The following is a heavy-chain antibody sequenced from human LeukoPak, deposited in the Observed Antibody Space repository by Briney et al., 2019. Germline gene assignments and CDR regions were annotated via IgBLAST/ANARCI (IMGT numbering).Heavy chain of an antibody. CDR2: INPNSGDT. Sequence: ASVTVSFKASGYTFTVYYMHWVRQAPGQRLEWMGWINPNSGDTNYAQKFQGRVTMTRDTSISTAYMELSRLRSDDTAVYYCARDWYQKAFDIWGQGTMVTVSS. V-gene: IGHV1-2*02. CDR3: ARDWYQKAFDI. J-gene: IGHJ3*02. CDR1: GYTFTVYY. D-gene: IGHD2-2*01.